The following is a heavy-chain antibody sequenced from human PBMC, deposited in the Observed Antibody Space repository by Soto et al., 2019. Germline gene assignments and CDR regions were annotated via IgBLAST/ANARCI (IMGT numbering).Heavy chain of an antibody. Sequence: QVQLQESGPGLVKPSETLSLTCTVSGGSISTAGMYWSWIRQHPGKGLEWIGYVFYTGVTYYNPSLKSRVTISVDTSENQFSLKLTSVTAADTAIYYCAKRRSYGANFQGWYFDVWGRGILVTVSS. CDR1: GGSISTAGMY. CDR2: VFYTGVT. V-gene: IGHV4-31*03. CDR3: AKRRSYGANFQGWYFDV. J-gene: IGHJ2*01. D-gene: IGHD4-17*01.